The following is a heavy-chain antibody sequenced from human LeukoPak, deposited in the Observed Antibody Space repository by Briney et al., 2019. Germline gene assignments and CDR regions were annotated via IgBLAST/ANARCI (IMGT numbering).Heavy chain of an antibody. D-gene: IGHD2-15*01. CDR2: INHSGST. Sequence: SETLSPTCAVYGGSFSGYYWSWIRQPPGKGLEWIGEINHSGSTNYNPSLKSRVTISVDTSKNQFSLKLSSVTAADTAVYYCARAGLYCSGGSCYPLGYYMDVWGKGTTVTVSS. J-gene: IGHJ6*03. CDR1: GGSFSGYY. V-gene: IGHV4-34*01. CDR3: ARAGLYCSGGSCYPLGYYMDV.